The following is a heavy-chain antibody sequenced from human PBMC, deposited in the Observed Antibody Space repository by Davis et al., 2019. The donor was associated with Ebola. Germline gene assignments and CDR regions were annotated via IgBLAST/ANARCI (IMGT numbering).Heavy chain of an antibody. CDR2: INPNSGGT. CDR3: ARGEQWDPPPPPDY. CDR1: GYTFTGYY. Sequence: ASVKVSCKASGYTFTGYYIHWVRQAPGQGLEWMGWINPNSGGTNYAQKFQGRVTMTRDTSISTAYMELSRLRSDDTAVYYCARGEQWDPPPPPDYWGQGTLVTVSS. J-gene: IGHJ4*02. V-gene: IGHV1-2*02. D-gene: IGHD6-19*01.